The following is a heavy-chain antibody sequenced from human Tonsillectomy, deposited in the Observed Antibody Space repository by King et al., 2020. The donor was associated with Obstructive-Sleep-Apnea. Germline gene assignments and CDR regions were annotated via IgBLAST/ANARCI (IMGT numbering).Heavy chain of an antibody. D-gene: IGHD5-18*01. V-gene: IGHV4-59*01. CDR1: GGSISCYY. J-gene: IGHJ4*02. CDR2: MYYSGST. CDR3: ARGSSYGPMGATYYFDY. Sequence: VQLQESGPGLVKPSETLSLTCTVSGGSISCYYWSWIRQPPGKGLEWIGYMYYSGSTNYNPSLKSRVTISIDTSKNQFSLKLSSVTAADTAVYYCARGSSYGPMGATYYFDYWGQGTLVTVSS.